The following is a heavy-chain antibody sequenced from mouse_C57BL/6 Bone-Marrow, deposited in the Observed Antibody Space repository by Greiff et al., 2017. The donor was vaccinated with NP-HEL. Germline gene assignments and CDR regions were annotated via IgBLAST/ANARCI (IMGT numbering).Heavy chain of an antibody. D-gene: IGHD2-1*01. V-gene: IGHV1-50*01. Sequence: QVQLQQPGAELVKPGASVKLSCKASGYTFTSYWMQWVKQRPGQGLEWIGEIDHSDSYTNSNQKFKGKATLTVDTSSSTAYMQLSSLTSEDSAVYYWAREGGYGNFPWFAYWGQGTLVTVSA. CDR1: GYTFTSYW. CDR2: IDHSDSYT. CDR3: AREGGYGNFPWFAY. J-gene: IGHJ3*01.